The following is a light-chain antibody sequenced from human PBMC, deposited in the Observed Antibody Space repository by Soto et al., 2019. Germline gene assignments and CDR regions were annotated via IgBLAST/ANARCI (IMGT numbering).Light chain of an antibody. CDR1: SSYIGRYNY. J-gene: IGLJ1*01. V-gene: IGLV2-8*01. CDR3: SSYTGSNTYF. Sequence: QSALTQPPSASGSPGQSVTISCTGNSSYIGRYNYVSWYQQRPGKAPILMIYDLSQRPSVVPDRFSGSKSGNTASLTVSGLHTEDEADYYCSSYTGSNTYFFGTGTKVTVL. CDR2: DLS.